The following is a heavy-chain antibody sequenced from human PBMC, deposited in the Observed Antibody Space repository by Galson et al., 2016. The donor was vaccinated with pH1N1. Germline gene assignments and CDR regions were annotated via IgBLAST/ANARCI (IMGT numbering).Heavy chain of an antibody. D-gene: IGHD2-21*01. J-gene: IGHJ4*03. CDR2: INPSDGTT. CDR3: VGEFRGGDFAY. V-gene: IGHV1-46*01. Sequence: SVKVSCKASGYTFITYYMHWVRQAPGQGLEWMGIINPSDGTTNYAQNFQGRLTMTRDTSTSTVSMELTSLRSEHTGVYYCVGEFRGGDFAYWGHGTLVSVSS. CDR1: GYTFITYY.